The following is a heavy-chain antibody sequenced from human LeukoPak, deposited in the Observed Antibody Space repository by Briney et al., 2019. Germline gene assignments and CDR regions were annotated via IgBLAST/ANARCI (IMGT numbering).Heavy chain of an antibody. CDR2: IIPIFGTA. V-gene: IGHV1-69*05. J-gene: IGHJ4*02. CDR1: GGTFSSYA. Sequence: SVKVSCKASGGTFSSYAISWVRQAPGQGLEWMGGIIPIFGTANYAQKFQGRVTITTDESTSTAYMELSSLRSEDTAVYYCAKSERVYDSSGYRTLGGVVDLDYWGQGTLVAVSS. D-gene: IGHD3-22*01. CDR3: AKSERVYDSSGYRTLGGVVDLDY.